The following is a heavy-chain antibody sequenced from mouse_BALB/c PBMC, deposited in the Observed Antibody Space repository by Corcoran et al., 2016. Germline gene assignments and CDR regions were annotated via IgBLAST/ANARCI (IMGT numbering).Heavy chain of an antibody. J-gene: IGHJ1*01. V-gene: IGHV14-3*02. CDR3: ANWDWYFDV. Sequence: EVQLQQSGAELVKPGASAKLSCTALGFNIKDTYMHWVKQRPEQGMEWIGRIDPANGNTKYDPKFQGKATITADTSSNTAYLQLSSLTSEDTAVYYCANWDWYFDVGGAGTTVTVSS. D-gene: IGHD4-1*01. CDR1: GFNIKDTY. CDR2: IDPANGNT.